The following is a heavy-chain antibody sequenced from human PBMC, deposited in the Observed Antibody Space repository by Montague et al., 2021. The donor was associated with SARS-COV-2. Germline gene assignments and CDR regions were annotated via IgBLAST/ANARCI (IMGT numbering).Heavy chain of an antibody. CDR3: ATYYVILTGYYIDAFGI. CDR1: GGSISSSSYY. V-gene: IGHV4-39*01. Sequence: SETLSLTCTVSGGSISSSSYYWGWIRQPPGKGLEWIGSIYYSRSTYYNPSLKSRVTISVDTSKNQFSLKLSSVTAADTAVYYCATYYVILTGYYIDAFGIWGQGTMVTVSS. CDR2: IYYSRST. J-gene: IGHJ3*02. D-gene: IGHD3-9*01.